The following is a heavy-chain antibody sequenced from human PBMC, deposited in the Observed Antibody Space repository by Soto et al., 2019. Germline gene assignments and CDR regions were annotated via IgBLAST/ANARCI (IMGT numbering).Heavy chain of an antibody. CDR2: IYYSGST. Sequence: PSETLSLPCTVSGGSISRYYWSWIRQPPGKGLEWIGYIYYSGSTNYNPSLTIRVTISVDTSKNHFSLKLSSVTAADTAVYYCARDGYSSGWRFDYWGQGTLVTVS. J-gene: IGHJ4*02. V-gene: IGHV4-59*12. CDR3: ARDGYSSGWRFDY. CDR1: GGSISRYY. D-gene: IGHD6-19*01.